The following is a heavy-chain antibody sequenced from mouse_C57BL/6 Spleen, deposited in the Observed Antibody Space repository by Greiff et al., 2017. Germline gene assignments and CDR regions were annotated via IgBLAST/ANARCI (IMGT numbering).Heavy chain of an antibody. Sequence: EVKLVESGGGLVKPGGSLKLSCAASGFTFSSYAMSWVRQTPEKRLEWVATISDGGSYTYYPDNVKGRFTISRDNAKNNLYLQMSHLKSEDTAMYYCARDYDYEGTMDYWGQGTSVTVSS. CDR3: ARDYDYEGTMDY. CDR1: GFTFSSYA. CDR2: ISDGGSYT. V-gene: IGHV5-4*03. J-gene: IGHJ4*01. D-gene: IGHD2-4*01.